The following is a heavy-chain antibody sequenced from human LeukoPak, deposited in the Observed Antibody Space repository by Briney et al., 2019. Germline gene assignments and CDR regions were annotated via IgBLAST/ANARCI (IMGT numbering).Heavy chain of an antibody. CDR2: IYPGDSDT. V-gene: IGHV5-51*01. Sequence: GGSLRLSCKGSGYSFTSYWIGWVRQMPGKGLEWMGIIYPGDSDTRYSPSFQGQGTISADKSISTAYLQWSSLKASDTAMYYCARRTGVAGTNWFDPWGQGTLVTVSS. CDR1: GYSFTSYW. CDR3: ARRTGVAGTNWFDP. D-gene: IGHD6-19*01. J-gene: IGHJ5*02.